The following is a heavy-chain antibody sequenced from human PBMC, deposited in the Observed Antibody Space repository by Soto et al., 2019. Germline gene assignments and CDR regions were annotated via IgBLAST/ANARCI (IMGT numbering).Heavy chain of an antibody. D-gene: IGHD4-17*01. V-gene: IGHV2-5*05. CDR1: GFSLTTSGVG. CDR2: IYWDDDK. Sequence: QITLKESGPTLVKPTQTLTLTCTFSGFSLTTSGVGVGWIRQPPGKALEWLALIYWDDDKRYGPSLKCRLTITKDTSKNPVVLTLTSMDPADTATYFCAHRTTTVTWWFAPWGQGTLVTVSS. J-gene: IGHJ5*02. CDR3: AHRTTTVTWWFAP.